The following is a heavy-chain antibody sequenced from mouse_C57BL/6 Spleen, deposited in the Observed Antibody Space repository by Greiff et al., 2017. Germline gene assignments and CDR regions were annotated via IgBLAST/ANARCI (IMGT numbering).Heavy chain of an antibody. J-gene: IGHJ2*01. V-gene: IGHV1-15*01. CDR3: TTRQLYLDY. Sequence: QVQLQQSGAELMRPGASVTLSCKASGYTFTDYEMEWVKQTPVHGLEWIGAIEPETGGTDYNEKFKGKAILTADKYSSTAYMELRTLTSEASAVYSCTTRQLYLDYWGPGTTLTVSS. CDR2: IEPETGGT. CDR1: GYTFTDYE. D-gene: IGHD3-2*01.